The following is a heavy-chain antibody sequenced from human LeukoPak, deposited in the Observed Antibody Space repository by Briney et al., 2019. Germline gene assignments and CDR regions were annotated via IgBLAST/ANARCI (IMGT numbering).Heavy chain of an antibody. CDR3: ARGGTDSSGYYYGGYFDY. CDR1: GGSISSYY. V-gene: IGHV4-4*07. Sequence: PSETLSLTCTVSGGSISSYYWTWIRQPAGKGLEWIGRIHTSGSRNYSPSLTIRVTISVDKSKNPFSLKLSSVTAADTAVYYCARGGTDSSGYYYGGYFDYWGQGTLVTVSS. J-gene: IGHJ4*02. CDR2: IHTSGSR. D-gene: IGHD3-22*01.